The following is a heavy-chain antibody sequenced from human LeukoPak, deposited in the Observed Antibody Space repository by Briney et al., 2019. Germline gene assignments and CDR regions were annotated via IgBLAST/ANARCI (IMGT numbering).Heavy chain of an antibody. CDR3: GRPGPRYNYGHFNY. Sequence: GESLKISCKGSGYSFSSYWIGWMRQMPGKGLEWMGIIYPGDSDTRYSPSFQGQVTISADKASSTAYIQWSSLKASDTAMYYCGRPGPRYNYGHFNYWGQGTLVTVSS. CDR1: GYSFSSYW. D-gene: IGHD5-18*01. J-gene: IGHJ4*02. CDR2: IYPGDSDT. V-gene: IGHV5-51*01.